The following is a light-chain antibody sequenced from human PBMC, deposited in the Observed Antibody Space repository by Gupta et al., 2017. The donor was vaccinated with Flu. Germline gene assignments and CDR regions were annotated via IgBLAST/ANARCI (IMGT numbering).Light chain of an antibody. CDR2: GAS. CDR3: QQYGSSRPYT. V-gene: IGKV3-20*01. J-gene: IGKJ2*01. CDR1: QSVSSSY. Sequence: TLSVSPEERATVSCRASQSVSSSYLASYQQKPGQAPTLLIYGASSRGTGIRDRFSGSGCAIDFTLTISRREPEDFAVYYCQQYGSSRPYTFGQGTKMEIK.